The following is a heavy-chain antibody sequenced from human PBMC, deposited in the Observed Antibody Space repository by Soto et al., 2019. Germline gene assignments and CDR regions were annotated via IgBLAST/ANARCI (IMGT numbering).Heavy chain of an antibody. CDR2: IIPIFGTA. J-gene: IGHJ6*02. D-gene: IGHD4-17*01. V-gene: IGHV1-69*12. CDR1: GGTFSSYA. Sequence: QVQLVQSGAEVKKPRSSVKVSCKASGGTFSSYAISWVRQAPGQGLEWMGGIIPIFGTANYAQKFQGRVTITADESTSTAYMELSSLRSEDTAVYYCARTTVVTPSHYYGMDVWGQGTTVTVSS. CDR3: ARTTVVTPSHYYGMDV.